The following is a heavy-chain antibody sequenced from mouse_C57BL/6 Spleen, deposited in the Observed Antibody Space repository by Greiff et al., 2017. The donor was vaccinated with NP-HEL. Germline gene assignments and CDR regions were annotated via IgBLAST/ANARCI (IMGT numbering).Heavy chain of an antibody. CDR1: GFNIKDDY. J-gene: IGHJ3*01. Sequence: VQLQQSGAELVRPGASVKLSCTASGFNIKDDYMHWVKQRPEQGLEWIGWIDPENGDTEYASKFQGKATITADTSSNTAYLQLSSLTSEDTAVYYCTTCYRNYGPFAYWGQGTLVTVSA. CDR3: TTCYRNYGPFAY. D-gene: IGHD2-5*01. V-gene: IGHV14-4*01. CDR2: IDPENGDT.